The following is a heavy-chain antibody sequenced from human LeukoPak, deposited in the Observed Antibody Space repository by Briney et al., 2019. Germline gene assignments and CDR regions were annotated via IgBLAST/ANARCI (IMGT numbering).Heavy chain of an antibody. CDR3: AKLLGTATRYDS. J-gene: IGHJ4*02. CDR1: GFIFSNNW. V-gene: IGHV3-7*01. Sequence: GGSLRLSCAASGFIFSNNWMSWVCQAPGKGLEWVASINPDGSAKYHVDSVKGRFTISRGNAKKSLSLQMDALRAEDTAVYFCAKLLGTATRYDSWGLGTLVMVSS. D-gene: IGHD1-1*01. CDR2: INPDGSAK.